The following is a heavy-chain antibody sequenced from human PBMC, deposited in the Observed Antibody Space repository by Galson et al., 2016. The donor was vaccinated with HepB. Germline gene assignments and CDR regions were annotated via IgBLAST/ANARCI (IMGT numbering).Heavy chain of an antibody. CDR3: ARGSGRPTGDAFDV. J-gene: IGHJ3*01. Sequence: SLRLSCAASGFSFSNNVMHWVRQAPGKGLEWVAIVFYDGGKKYYADSVKGRFTISRDNFENAVYLEMNNLRAEDTGVYYCARGSGRPTGDAFDVWGLGTMVTVSS. D-gene: IGHD3-3*01. CDR1: GFSFSNNV. V-gene: IGHV3-33*01. CDR2: VFYDGGKK.